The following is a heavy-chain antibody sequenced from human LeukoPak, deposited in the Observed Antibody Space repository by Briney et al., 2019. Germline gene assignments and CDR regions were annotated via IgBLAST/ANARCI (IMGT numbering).Heavy chain of an antibody. CDR2: ISYDGSNK. Sequence: GGSLRLSCAASGFTFSSYGMHWVRQAPGKGLEWVAVISYDGSNKYYADSVKGRFTISRDNSKNTLYLQMNSLRAEDTAVYYCARSRGSIAARPSDYWGQGTLVTVSS. D-gene: IGHD6-6*01. CDR3: ARSRGSIAARPSDY. CDR1: GFTFSSYG. V-gene: IGHV3-30*19. J-gene: IGHJ4*02.